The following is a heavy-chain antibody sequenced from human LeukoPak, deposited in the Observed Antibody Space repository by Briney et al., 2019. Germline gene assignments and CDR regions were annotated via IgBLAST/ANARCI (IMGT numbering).Heavy chain of an antibody. Sequence: GGSLRLSCTASGFTFGDYAMSWFRQAPGKGLEWVGFIRSKAYGGTTEYAASVKGRFTISRDDSKSIAYLQMNSLKTEDTAVYYCTRGDVDTATVTVPFDYWGQGTLVTVSS. J-gene: IGHJ4*02. CDR3: TRGDVDTATVTVPFDY. V-gene: IGHV3-49*03. CDR2: IRSKAYGGTT. CDR1: GFTFGDYA. D-gene: IGHD5-18*01.